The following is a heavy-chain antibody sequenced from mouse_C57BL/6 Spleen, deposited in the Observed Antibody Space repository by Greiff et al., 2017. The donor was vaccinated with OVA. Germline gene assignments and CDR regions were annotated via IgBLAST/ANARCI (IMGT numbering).Heavy chain of an antibody. V-gene: IGHV1-50*01. J-gene: IGHJ2*01. Sequence: QVQLQQPGAELVKPGASVKLSCKASGYTFTSYWMQWVTQRPRQGLEWIGKIDPSDSYTTYNQKFKGKATLTVDTSSSTAYMQLSSLTSEDSAGYYSARRSRDYYFDYWGQGTTLTVSS. CDR2: IDPSDSYT. CDR1: GYTFTSYW. CDR3: ARRSRDYYFDY.